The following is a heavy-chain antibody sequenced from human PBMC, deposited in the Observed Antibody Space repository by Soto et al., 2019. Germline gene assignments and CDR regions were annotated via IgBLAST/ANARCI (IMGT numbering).Heavy chain of an antibody. CDR2: INHSGSS. CDR1: GGSFSDYY. J-gene: IGHJ6*03. Sequence: QVQLQQWGAGLLKPSETMSVTCAVYGGSFSDYYWSWIRQPLGKGLEWIGEINHSGSSNYNPSLKSRVTTSVDTSENQFSLRLSTVTAADTAVYYCARGGTGHMDVWGKGITVTVS. V-gene: IGHV4-34*01. CDR3: ARGGTGHMDV.